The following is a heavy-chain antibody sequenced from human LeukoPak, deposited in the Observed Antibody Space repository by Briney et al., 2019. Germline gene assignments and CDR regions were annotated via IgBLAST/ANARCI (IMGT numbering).Heavy chain of an antibody. J-gene: IGHJ6*03. CDR3: ARSRNSSGYYYYYYMDV. Sequence: GASVKVSCKASGGTFSSYAISWVRQAPGQGREWMGGIIPIFGTANYAQKFQGRVTITADESTSTAYMELSSLRSEGTAVYYCARSRNSSGYYYYYYMDVWGKGTTVTVSS. CDR2: IIPIFGTA. CDR1: GGTFSSYA. D-gene: IGHD3-22*01. V-gene: IGHV1-69*13.